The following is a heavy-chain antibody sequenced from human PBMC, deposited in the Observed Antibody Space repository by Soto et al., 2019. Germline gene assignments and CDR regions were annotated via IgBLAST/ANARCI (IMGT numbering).Heavy chain of an antibody. CDR2: IIPIFGTA. V-gene: IGHV1-69*06. J-gene: IGHJ6*02. CDR3: ARALTSYYDFWSGVGGMDV. D-gene: IGHD3-3*01. CDR1: GGTFSSYA. Sequence: QVQLVQSGAEVKKPGSSVKVSCKASGGTFSSYAISWVRQAPGQGLEWMGGIIPIFGTANYAQKFQGRVTIPADKSTSTAYMELSSLRSEDTAVYYCARALTSYYDFWSGVGGMDVWGQGTTVTVSS.